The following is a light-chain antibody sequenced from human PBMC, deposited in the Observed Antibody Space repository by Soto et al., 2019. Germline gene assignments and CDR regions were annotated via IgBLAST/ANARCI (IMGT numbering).Light chain of an antibody. V-gene: IGKV3-20*01. J-gene: IGKJ1*01. CDR3: HQFGDSPQT. CDR1: QSLSVSY. Sequence: EIVLTQSPGTLSLSPGDRVTLSCRASQSLSVSYIAWYQQKPGQAPRLLIDSTSTRAAGIPDRFTGRGSGTHFTLAISRLEPEDFAVYYCHQFGDSPQTFGQGTTVEV. CDR2: STS.